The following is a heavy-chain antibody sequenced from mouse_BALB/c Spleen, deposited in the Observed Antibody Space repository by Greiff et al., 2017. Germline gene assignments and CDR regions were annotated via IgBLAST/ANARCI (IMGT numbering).Heavy chain of an antibody. CDR3: ARVPDYYGSSYSWFAY. V-gene: IGHV5-6-5*01. D-gene: IGHD1-1*01. CDR1: GFTFSSYA. CDR2: ISSGGST. J-gene: IGHJ3*01. Sequence: EVKLVESGGGLVKPGGSLKLSCAASGFTFSSYAMSWVRQTPEKRLEWVASISSGGSTYYPDSVKGRFTISRDNARNILYLQMSSLRSEDTAMYYCARVPDYYGSSYSWFAYWGQGTLVTVSA.